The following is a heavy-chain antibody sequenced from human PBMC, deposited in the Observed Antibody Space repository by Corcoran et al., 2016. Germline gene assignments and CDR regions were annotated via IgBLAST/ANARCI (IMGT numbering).Heavy chain of an antibody. Sequence: QVQLVESGGGVVQPGRSLRLSCAASGFTFSSYGMHWVRQAPGKGLEWVAVISYDGSNKYYADSVKGRFTISRDNSKNTLYLQMNSLRAEDTAVYDCARWAGPRRKDAFDIWGQGTMVTVSS. V-gene: IGHV3-30*03. CDR2: ISYDGSNK. D-gene: IGHD6-19*01. CDR1: GFTFSSYG. J-gene: IGHJ3*02. CDR3: ARWAGPRRKDAFDI.